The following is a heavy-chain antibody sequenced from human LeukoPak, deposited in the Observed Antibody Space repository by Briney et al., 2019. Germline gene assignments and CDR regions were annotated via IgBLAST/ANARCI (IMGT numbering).Heavy chain of an antibody. Sequence: GGSLRLSCAASGFTFSSYWMHWVRQAPGKGLVWVSRINSDGSSTSYADSVKGRFTISRDNAKNTLYLQMNSLRAEDTAVYYCARVDGSGSYYYYYYYYMDVWGKGTTVTISS. D-gene: IGHD3-10*01. CDR3: ARVDGSGSYYYYYYYYMDV. CDR1: GFTFSSYW. CDR2: INSDGSST. V-gene: IGHV3-74*01. J-gene: IGHJ6*03.